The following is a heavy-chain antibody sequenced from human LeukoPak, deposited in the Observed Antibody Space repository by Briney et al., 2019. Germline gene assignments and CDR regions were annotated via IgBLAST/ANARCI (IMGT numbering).Heavy chain of an antibody. J-gene: IGHJ5*02. CDR1: GGSISSGGYY. CDR2: IYYSGST. D-gene: IGHD2-15*01. V-gene: IGHV4-31*03. CDR3: ARGVLYCSGGSCYMNWFDP. Sequence: SETLSLTCTVSGGSISSGGYYWSWIRQHPGKGLEWIGYIYYSGSTYYNPSLKSRVTISVDTSKNQFSLKLSSVTAADTAVYYCARGVLYCSGGSCYMNWFDPWGQGTLVTVSS.